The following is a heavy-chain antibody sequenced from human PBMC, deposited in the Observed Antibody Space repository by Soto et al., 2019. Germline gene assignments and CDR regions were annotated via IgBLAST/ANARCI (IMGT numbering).Heavy chain of an antibody. V-gene: IGHV4-4*02. CDR2: VDHGGST. J-gene: IGHJ4*02. Sequence: SETLSLTCAVSGGSISSSHWWTWVRQPPGKGLEWIGEVDHGGSTNYNPSLKSRITISVDTSKNQFSLKLTSVTAADTAVYYCARHYLGNSWSPRGYWGQGTLVTVSS. D-gene: IGHD3-10*01. CDR3: ARHYLGNSWSPRGY. CDR1: GGSISSSHW.